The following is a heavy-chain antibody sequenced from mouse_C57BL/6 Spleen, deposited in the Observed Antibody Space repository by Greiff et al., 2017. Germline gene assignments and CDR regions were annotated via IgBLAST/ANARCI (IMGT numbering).Heavy chain of an antibody. D-gene: IGHD3-2*02. V-gene: IGHV1-54*01. Sequence: QVHVKQSGAELVRPGTSVKVSCKASGYAFTNYLIEWVKRRPGQGLEWIGVINPGSGGTNYNEKFKGKATLTADKSSSTAYMQLSSLTSEDSAVYFCARSKDSSGLFDYWGQGTTLTVSS. CDR2: INPGSGGT. CDR3: ARSKDSSGLFDY. CDR1: GYAFTNYL. J-gene: IGHJ2*01.